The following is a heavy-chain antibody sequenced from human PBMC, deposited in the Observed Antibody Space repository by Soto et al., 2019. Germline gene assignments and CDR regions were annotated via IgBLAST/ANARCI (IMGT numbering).Heavy chain of an antibody. Sequence: PGGSLRLSCAASGFTFSDHYMDWVRQAPGKGLEWVGRVKNKANSYTTEYAASVKGRFTISRDDSKNSVNLQMDSLKTEDTALYYCARVARYDDFDVWGRGTMVTVSS. CDR1: GFTFSDHY. CDR3: ARVARYDDFDV. CDR2: VKNKANSYTT. V-gene: IGHV3-72*01. J-gene: IGHJ3*01.